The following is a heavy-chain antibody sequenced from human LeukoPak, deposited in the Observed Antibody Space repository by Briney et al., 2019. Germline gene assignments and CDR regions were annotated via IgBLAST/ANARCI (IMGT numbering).Heavy chain of an antibody. Sequence: SETLSLTCTVSGGSISSYYWSWIRQPPGKGLEWIGYIYTSGSTNYNPSLKSRVTISVDTSKNQFSLKLSSVTAADTAVYYCASPFYGDYGGYWGQGTLVTVSS. D-gene: IGHD4-17*01. V-gene: IGHV4-4*09. CDR3: ASPFYGDYGGY. CDR1: GGSISSYY. CDR2: IYTSGST. J-gene: IGHJ4*02.